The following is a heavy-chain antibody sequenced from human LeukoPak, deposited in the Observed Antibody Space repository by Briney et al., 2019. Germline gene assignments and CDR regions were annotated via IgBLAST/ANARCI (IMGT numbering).Heavy chain of an antibody. Sequence: GASVKVSCKASGYTFTGYYLHWVRQAPGQGLDWMGWINPNSGGTTYAQNFKGRVTMTWDTSISTAYMELSRLRSDDTAVYYCAREGGYDILTGYQDYWGQGTLVTVSS. J-gene: IGHJ4*02. CDR3: AREGGYDILTGYQDY. CDR1: GYTFTGYY. CDR2: INPNSGGT. D-gene: IGHD3-9*01. V-gene: IGHV1-2*02.